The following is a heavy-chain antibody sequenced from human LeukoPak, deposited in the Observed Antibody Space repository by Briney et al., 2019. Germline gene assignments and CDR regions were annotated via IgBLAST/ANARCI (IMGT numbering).Heavy chain of an antibody. Sequence: SETLSLTCAVYGGSFSGYYWSWIRQPPGKGLEWIGEINHSGSTNYNPSLKSRVAISVDTSENQFSLKLSSVTAADTAVYYCARGRRRGYCSSTSCPSLFDYWGQGTLVTVSS. CDR1: GGSFSGYY. D-gene: IGHD2-2*01. CDR2: INHSGST. CDR3: ARGRRRGYCSSTSCPSLFDY. J-gene: IGHJ4*02. V-gene: IGHV4-34*01.